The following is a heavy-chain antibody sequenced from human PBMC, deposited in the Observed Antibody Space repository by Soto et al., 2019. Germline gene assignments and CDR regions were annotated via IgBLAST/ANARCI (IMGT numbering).Heavy chain of an antibody. CDR3: ATRRATVVAPAAFDI. CDR1: GGSISSGGYY. Sequence: QVQLQESGPGLVKPSQTLSLTCTVCGGSISSGGYYWSWIRQHPGKGLEWIGYIYYSGSTYYNPTLKTRVTISVDTSKNRFSLKLSAVTAANTAVYYCATRRATVVAPAAFDIWGQGTMVTVSS. CDR2: IYYSGST. V-gene: IGHV4-31*03. D-gene: IGHD2-15*01. J-gene: IGHJ3*02.